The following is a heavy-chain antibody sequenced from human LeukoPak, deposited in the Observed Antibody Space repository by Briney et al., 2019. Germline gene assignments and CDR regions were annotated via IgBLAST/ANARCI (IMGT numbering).Heavy chain of an antibody. V-gene: IGHV3-23*01. D-gene: IGHD3-3*01. CDR1: GFSFGSND. CDR3: ARDGNYDFWSGYPADY. J-gene: IGHJ4*02. CDR2: ISGSGGST. Sequence: GGSLRLSCAASGFSFGSNDMSWVRQAPGKGLEWVSGISGSGGSTYYADSVKGRFTISRDNSKNTLYLQMNSLRAEDTAVYYCARDGNYDFWSGYPADYWGQGTLVTVSS.